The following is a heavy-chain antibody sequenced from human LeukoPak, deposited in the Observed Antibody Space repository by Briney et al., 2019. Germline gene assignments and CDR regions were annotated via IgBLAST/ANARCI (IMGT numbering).Heavy chain of an antibody. Sequence: SETLSLTCTVSGGSIISSSYYWGWIRQPPGKGLEWIGSIYYSGSTYYNPSLKSRVTISVDTSKNQFSLKLSSVTAADTAVYYCARSTIVVKPVAYFDYWGQGTLVTVSS. CDR2: IYYSGST. CDR3: ARSTIVVKPVAYFDY. V-gene: IGHV4-39*01. J-gene: IGHJ4*02. CDR1: GGSIISSSYY. D-gene: IGHD3-22*01.